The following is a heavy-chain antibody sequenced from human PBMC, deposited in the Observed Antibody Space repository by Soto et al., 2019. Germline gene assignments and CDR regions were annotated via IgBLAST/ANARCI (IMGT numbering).Heavy chain of an antibody. CDR2: IYTSGST. V-gene: IGHV4-4*07. CDR3: ARDGDFWSVHYAFDI. J-gene: IGHJ3*02. Sequence: SETLSLTCTVSGGSISIYFWSWIRQPAGKGLEWIGRIYTSGSTNYNPSLKSRVTMSVDTSKNQFSLRLSSVTAADTAVYYCARDGDFWSVHYAFDIWCQGPMVTASS. D-gene: IGHD3-3*01. CDR1: GGSISIYF.